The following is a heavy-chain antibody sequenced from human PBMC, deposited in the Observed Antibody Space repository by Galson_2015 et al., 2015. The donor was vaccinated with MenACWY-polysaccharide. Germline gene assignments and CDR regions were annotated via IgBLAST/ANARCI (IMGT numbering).Heavy chain of an antibody. CDR2: ISSCGSST. J-gene: IGHJ4*02. Sequence: SLRLSCAASGFTFSNFEMNWVRQAPGKGLEWVSYISSCGSSTYYPDSVKGRFTISRDNAKNSLYLQMNSLRAEDTAVYYCARDPYNYGYLGDYWGQGTLVTVSS. D-gene: IGHD5-18*01. CDR1: GFTFSNFE. V-gene: IGHV3-48*03. CDR3: ARDPYNYGYLGDY.